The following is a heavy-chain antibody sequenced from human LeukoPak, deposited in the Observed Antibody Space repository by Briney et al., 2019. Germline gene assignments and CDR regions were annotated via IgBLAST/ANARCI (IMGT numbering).Heavy chain of an antibody. CDR1: GGSISSSSRF. CDR2: IYYSGNT. D-gene: IGHD2-15*01. Sequence: SETLSLTCSVSGGSISSSSRFWGWIRQPPGKGLEWIGSIYYSGNTYYNPSLKSRVTMSVDTSKNHFSLKVTSVTAADTAMYYCARHENIVVVAAATAFDYWGQGTLVTVSS. V-gene: IGHV4-39*01. J-gene: IGHJ4*02. CDR3: ARHENIVVVAAATAFDY.